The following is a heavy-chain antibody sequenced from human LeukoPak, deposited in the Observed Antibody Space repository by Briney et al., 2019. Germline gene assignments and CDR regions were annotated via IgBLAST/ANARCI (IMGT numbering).Heavy chain of an antibody. CDR2: IGSSGSPI. CDR3: ARDQKVSSGTYYHYMDV. J-gene: IGHJ6*03. Sequence: GGSLRLSCAASGFTFNDYYMSWIRQAPGKGLEWVSYIGSSGSPIYYADSVKGRFTISRDNGKNSLYLQMNSLRAEDTAIYYCARDQKVSSGTYYHYMDVWGKGTTVIVS. D-gene: IGHD1-1*01. V-gene: IGHV3-11*01. CDR1: GFTFNDYY.